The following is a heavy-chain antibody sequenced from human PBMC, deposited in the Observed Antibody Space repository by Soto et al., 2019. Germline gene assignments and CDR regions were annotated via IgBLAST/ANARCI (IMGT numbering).Heavy chain of an antibody. Sequence: SETLSLTCTVSGGSISSYYWSWIRQPPGKGLEWIGYIYYSGSTNYNPSLKSRVTISVDTSKNQFSLKLSSVTAADTAVYYCARDEGPYSSSASIGYWGQGTLVTVSS. CDR1: GGSISSYY. CDR3: ARDEGPYSSSASIGY. D-gene: IGHD6-6*01. CDR2: IYYSGST. V-gene: IGHV4-59*01. J-gene: IGHJ4*02.